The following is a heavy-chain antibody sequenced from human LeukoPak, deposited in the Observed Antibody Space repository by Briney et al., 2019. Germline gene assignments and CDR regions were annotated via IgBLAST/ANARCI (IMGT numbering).Heavy chain of an antibody. CDR2: IHYSGST. D-gene: IGHD2-15*01. Sequence: SETLSLTCTVSGGSISSYYWSWIRQPPGKGLEWIGYIHYSGSTNYNPSLKSRVIISVDTSKNQFSLKLSSVTAADTAVYYCARTGGVVCSGGSCYGRTSNRRRTIDPWGQGTLVTVSS. J-gene: IGHJ5*02. CDR3: ARTGGVVCSGGSCYGRTSNRRRTIDP. CDR1: GGSISSYY. V-gene: IGHV4-59*12.